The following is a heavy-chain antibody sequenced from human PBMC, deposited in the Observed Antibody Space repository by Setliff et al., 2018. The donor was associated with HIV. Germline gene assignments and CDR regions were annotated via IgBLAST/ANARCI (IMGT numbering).Heavy chain of an antibody. J-gene: IGHJ3*02. Sequence: ASVKVSCKASGGTFSSYAISWVRQAPGQRLEWMGWINAGNGNTKYSQKFQGRVTITRDTSASTAYMELSSLRSEDTAVYYCARDCGKDAFDIWGQGTMVTVSS. CDR2: INAGNGNT. CDR1: GGTFSSYA. CDR3: ARDCGKDAFDI. V-gene: IGHV1-3*01.